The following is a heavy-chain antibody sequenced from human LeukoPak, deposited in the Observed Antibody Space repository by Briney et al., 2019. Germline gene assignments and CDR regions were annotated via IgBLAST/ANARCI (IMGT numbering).Heavy chain of an antibody. CDR2: ISSSSSYI. V-gene: IGHV3-21*01. Sequence: GGSLRLSCAASGFAFSSSSMIWVRQAPGKGLEWVSSISSSSSYIYYADSVKGRFTISRDNAKNSLYLQMNSLRAEDTAVYYCVRDGKGWLQPFDYWGQGTLVTVSS. CDR1: GFAFSSSS. J-gene: IGHJ4*02. D-gene: IGHD5-24*01. CDR3: VRDGKGWLQPFDY.